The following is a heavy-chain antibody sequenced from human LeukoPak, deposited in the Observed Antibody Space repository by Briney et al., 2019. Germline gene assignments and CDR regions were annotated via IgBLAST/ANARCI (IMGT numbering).Heavy chain of an antibody. CDR3: AGQSRDGSKTRGYYFDY. Sequence: GESLKISCQASGYIFTNYWIGWVRQMPGKGLESMGIIYPADSDTTCSPSFQGQVTISADKSINTVYLQWSSLKASDTAMYYCAGQSRDGSKTRGYYFDYWGQGTLVTVSS. V-gene: IGHV5-51*01. D-gene: IGHD3-10*01. J-gene: IGHJ4*02. CDR1: GYIFTNYW. CDR2: IYPADSDT.